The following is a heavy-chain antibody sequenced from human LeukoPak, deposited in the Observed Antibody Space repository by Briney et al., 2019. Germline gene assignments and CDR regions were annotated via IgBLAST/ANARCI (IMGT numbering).Heavy chain of an antibody. J-gene: IGHJ3*02. CDR3: ARSTGFDWFSGAFDI. V-gene: IGHV5-51*01. Sequence: GESLQISCKGSGYGFTSYWIGWVRQMPGKGLEWMGIIYPGDSDTRYSPSFQGQVTISADKSISTAYLQWSSLKASDTAMYYCARSTGFDWFSGAFDIWGQGTMVTVSS. CDR2: IYPGDSDT. CDR1: GYGFTSYW. D-gene: IGHD3-9*01.